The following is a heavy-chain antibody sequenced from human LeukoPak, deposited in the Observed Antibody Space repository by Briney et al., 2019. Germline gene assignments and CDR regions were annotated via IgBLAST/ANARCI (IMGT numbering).Heavy chain of an antibody. CDR3: AREHDNKVRYYNGMDV. CDR1: GFTFTKHG. Sequence: ASVNVSCKTSGFTFTKHGISWVRQAPGQGLEWMGWISAYNGDTCYAQKFQGRLTMTTDTSTSTAYMDLWSLRSDDTAVYFCAREHDNKVRYYNGMDVWGQGTTVTVSS. D-gene: IGHD3-22*01. CDR2: ISAYNGDT. V-gene: IGHV1-18*01. J-gene: IGHJ6*02.